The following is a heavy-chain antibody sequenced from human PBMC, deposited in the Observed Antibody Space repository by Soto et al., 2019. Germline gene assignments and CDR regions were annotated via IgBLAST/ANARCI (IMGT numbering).Heavy chain of an antibody. CDR1: GGSISSGDYY. CDR2: IYYSGST. J-gene: IGHJ6*02. D-gene: IGHD3-22*01. V-gene: IGHV4-30-4*01. Sequence: PSETLSLTCTVSGGSISSGDYYWSWIRQPPGKGLEWIGYIYYSGSTYYNPSLKSRVTISVDTSKNQFSLKLSSVTAADTAVYYCARARYYYDSSGDYYYYYGMDVWGQGTTVTVSS. CDR3: ARARYYYDSSGDYYYYYGMDV.